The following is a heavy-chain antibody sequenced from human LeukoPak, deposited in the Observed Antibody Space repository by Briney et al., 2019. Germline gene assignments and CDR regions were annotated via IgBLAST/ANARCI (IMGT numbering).Heavy chain of an antibody. CDR2: IIPIFGTA. Sequence: SVKVSCKASGGTFSSYAISWVRQAPGQGLEWMGGIIPIFGTANYAQKFQGRVTITADESTSTAYMELSSLRSEDTAVYYCARLDYGDYAGAFDIWGQGTMVTVSS. D-gene: IGHD4-17*01. V-gene: IGHV1-69*01. CDR3: ARLDYGDYAGAFDI. CDR1: GGTFSSYA. J-gene: IGHJ3*02.